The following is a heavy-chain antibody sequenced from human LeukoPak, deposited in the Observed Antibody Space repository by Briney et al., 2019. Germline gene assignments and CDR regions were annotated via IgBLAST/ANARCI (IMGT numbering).Heavy chain of an antibody. CDR1: GFTFSSYG. Sequence: GGSLRLSCAASGFTFSSYGMHWVRQAPGKGLEWVAVIWYDGSNKYYADSVKGRFTISRDNAKNSLYLQMNNLRAEDTAVYYCAKELYNYGDYGAEGLDVGGQGTTVTVS. J-gene: IGHJ6*02. CDR3: AKELYNYGDYGAEGLDV. CDR2: IWYDGSNK. V-gene: IGHV3-33*03. D-gene: IGHD4-17*01.